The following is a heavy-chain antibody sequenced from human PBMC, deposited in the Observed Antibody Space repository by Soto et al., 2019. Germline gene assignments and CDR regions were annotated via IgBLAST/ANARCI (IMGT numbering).Heavy chain of an antibody. Sequence: GGSLRLSCAACGFTFSSYGMSWVRQAPGKVLECVSAISGSGGSTYYAASVKGRFTISRANSKTTLYLQMHRLRAEDIAVYYCAKRYFDFWTGYAYWGQGTLVTVSS. J-gene: IGHJ4*02. CDR1: GFTFSSYG. D-gene: IGHD3-3*01. CDR2: ISGSGGST. CDR3: AKRYFDFWTGYAY. V-gene: IGHV3-23*01.